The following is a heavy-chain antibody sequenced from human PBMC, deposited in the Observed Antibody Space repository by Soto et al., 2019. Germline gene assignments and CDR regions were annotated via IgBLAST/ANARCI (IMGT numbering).Heavy chain of an antibody. CDR2: INPSGGST. Sequence: TXXYXHWXXQAPGQGLEWMGIINPSGGSTSYAQKFQGRVTMTRDTSTSTVYMELSSLRSEDTAVYYCAREGHSGSYLDIWGQGTLVTVSS. CDR1: TXXY. CDR3: AREGHSGSYLDI. D-gene: IGHD1-26*01. V-gene: IGHV1-46*01. J-gene: IGHJ4*02.